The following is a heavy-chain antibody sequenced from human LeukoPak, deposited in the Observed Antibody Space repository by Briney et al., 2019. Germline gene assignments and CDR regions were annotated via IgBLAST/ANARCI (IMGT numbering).Heavy chain of an antibody. CDR1: GYTLTELS. CDR2: FDPEDGET. Sequence: ASAKVSCKVSGYTLTELSMHWVRQAPGKGLEWMGGFDPEDGETIYAQKFQGRVTMTEDTSTDTAYMELSSLRAEDTAVCYCARSILGAFDIWGQGTMVTVSS. V-gene: IGHV1-24*01. J-gene: IGHJ3*02. CDR3: ARSILGAFDI. D-gene: IGHD3-3*01.